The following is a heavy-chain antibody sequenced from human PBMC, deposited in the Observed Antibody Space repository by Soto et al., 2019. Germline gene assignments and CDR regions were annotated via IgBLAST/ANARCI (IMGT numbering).Heavy chain of an antibody. CDR2: IYYSGST. J-gene: IGHJ4*02. CDR1: GGSISSYY. V-gene: IGHV4-59*01. D-gene: IGHD4-17*01. Sequence: SETLSLTCTVSGGSISSYYWSWIRQPPGKGLEWIGYIYYSGSTNYNPSLKSRVTISVDTSKNQFSLKLSSVTAADTAVYYCAREPRSYGDYDYFDYWGQGTLVTVSS. CDR3: AREPRSYGDYDYFDY.